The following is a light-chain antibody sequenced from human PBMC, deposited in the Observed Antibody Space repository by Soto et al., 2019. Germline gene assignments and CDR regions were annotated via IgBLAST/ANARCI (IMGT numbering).Light chain of an antibody. J-gene: IGKJ1*01. V-gene: IGKV3-20*01. CDR3: QHYDTSPPWT. CDR1: QSVSSTS. Sequence: EIVLTQSPGTLSLSPGERATLSCRASQSVSSTSLAWYQQKPGQAPRLLIFAASNRATGIPDGFSGSGAGTDFTLTISSLEPEDFALYYCQHYDTSPPWTFGQGTRVEVK. CDR2: AAS.